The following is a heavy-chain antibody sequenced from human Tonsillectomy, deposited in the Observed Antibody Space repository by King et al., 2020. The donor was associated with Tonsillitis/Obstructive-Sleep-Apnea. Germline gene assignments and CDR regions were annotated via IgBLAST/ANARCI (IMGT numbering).Heavy chain of an antibody. V-gene: IGHV3-53*01. Sequence: VQLVQSGGGLIQPGGSLRLSCAASGFTVSSNYMSWVRQAPGKGLEWGSVIYSGGSTYSADSVKGRFTISRDNSKNTRYLQMNSLRAEDTAVYYCARDQDYGSGSYFHYYYYMDVWGKGTTVTVSS. D-gene: IGHD3-10*01. CDR3: ARDQDYGSGSYFHYYYYMDV. CDR2: IYSGGST. CDR1: GFTVSSNY. J-gene: IGHJ6*03.